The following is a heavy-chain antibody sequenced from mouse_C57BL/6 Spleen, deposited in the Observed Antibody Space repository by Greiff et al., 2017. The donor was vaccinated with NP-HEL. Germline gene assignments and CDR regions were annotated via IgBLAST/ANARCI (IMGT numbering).Heavy chain of an antibody. CDR1: GFTFSSYA. CDR2: ISDGGSYT. CDR3: ARGDYFDY. V-gene: IGHV5-4*01. Sequence: EVQLVESGGGLVKPGGSLKLSCAASGFTFSSYAMSWVRQTPEKRLEWVATISDGGSYTYYPDNVKGRFTISRDNAKNNLYLQMSHLKSEDTAMYYCARGDYFDYWGQGTTLTVSS. J-gene: IGHJ2*01.